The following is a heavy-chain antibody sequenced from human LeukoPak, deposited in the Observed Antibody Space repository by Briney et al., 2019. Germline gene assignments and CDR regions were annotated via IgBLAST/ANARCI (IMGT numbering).Heavy chain of an antibody. CDR1: GFSFDDYA. Sequence: PGGSLRLSCTVSGFSFDDYAMHWVRQAPGKGLEWVSGITWNRDKIGYGDSVKGRFTISGDNVKNVLYLQMNSLRPEDTALYYCAKDLSSAITSALVLDVWGQGTTVIVSS. CDR3: AKDLSSAITSALVLDV. J-gene: IGHJ6*02. V-gene: IGHV3-9*01. D-gene: IGHD3-22*01. CDR2: ITWNRDKI.